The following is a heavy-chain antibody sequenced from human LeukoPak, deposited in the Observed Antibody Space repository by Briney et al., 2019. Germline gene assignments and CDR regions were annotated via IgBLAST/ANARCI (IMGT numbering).Heavy chain of an antibody. CDR3: AREGTAGTNLNWFDP. Sequence: SETLSLTCTVSGGSISSYYWSWIRQPPGKGLEWIGYISYSGSTNFNPSLKSRVTISVDTSKNQFSLKLSPVTAAATAVYYCAREGTAGTNLNWFDPWGQGTLVTVSS. V-gene: IGHV4-59*01. J-gene: IGHJ5*02. CDR1: GGSISSYY. CDR2: ISYSGST. D-gene: IGHD1-1*01.